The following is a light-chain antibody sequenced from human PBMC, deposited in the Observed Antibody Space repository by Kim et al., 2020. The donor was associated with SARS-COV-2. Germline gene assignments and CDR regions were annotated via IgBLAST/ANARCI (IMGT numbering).Light chain of an antibody. CDR2: DAS. Sequence: EIVLTQSPGTLSLSPGERATLSCRASQSVSSNYLAWYQQKPGQAPRLLIYDASSRATGIPDRFSGSGSGTDFTLTISRLEPEDFAVYYCQRYGNSFSITFGQGTRLEIK. J-gene: IGKJ5*01. CDR1: QSVSSNY. CDR3: QRYGNSFSIT. V-gene: IGKV3-20*01.